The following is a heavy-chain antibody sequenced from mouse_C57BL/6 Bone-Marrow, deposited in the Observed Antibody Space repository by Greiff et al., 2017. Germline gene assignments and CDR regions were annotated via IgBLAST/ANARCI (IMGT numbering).Heavy chain of an antibody. V-gene: IGHV1-19*01. D-gene: IGHD1-1*01. Sequence: EVQVVESGPVLVKPGASVKMSCKASGYTFTDYYMNWVKQSHGKSLEWIGVINPYNGGTSYNQKFKGKATLTVAKSSSTAYMELNSLTSEDSAVYYCAGGDYYGRMDYWGQGTSVTVSS. CDR3: AGGDYYGRMDY. CDR2: INPYNGGT. CDR1: GYTFTDYY. J-gene: IGHJ4*01.